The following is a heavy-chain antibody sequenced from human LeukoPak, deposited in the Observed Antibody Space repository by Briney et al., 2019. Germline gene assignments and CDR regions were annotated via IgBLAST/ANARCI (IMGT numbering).Heavy chain of an antibody. Sequence: GGSLRLSCAASGFTFSSYAMSWVRQAPGKGLEWVSAISGSGGNTYYADSVKGRFTISRDNSKNTLYLQMSSLRAEDTAVYYCARTMRNSYSSSSNWFDPWGQGTLVTVSS. CDR2: ISGSGGNT. D-gene: IGHD6-6*01. CDR3: ARTMRNSYSSSSNWFDP. J-gene: IGHJ5*02. CDR1: GFTFSSYA. V-gene: IGHV3-23*01.